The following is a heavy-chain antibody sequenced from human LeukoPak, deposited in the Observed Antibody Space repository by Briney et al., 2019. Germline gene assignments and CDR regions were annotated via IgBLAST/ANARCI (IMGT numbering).Heavy chain of an antibody. J-gene: IGHJ4*02. D-gene: IGHD3-3*02. CDR2: IKSKSDGGTT. CDR3: TTDGFPPHFFDY. V-gene: IGHV3-15*01. Sequence: GGSLRLSCAASGFTFSNAWMSWVRQAPGKGLEWVGRIKSKSDGGTTDYAAPVKGRFTISRDDSKNTLYLEMNSLKTEDAAVYYCTTDGFPPHFFDYWGQGTLVTVSS. CDR1: GFTFSNAW.